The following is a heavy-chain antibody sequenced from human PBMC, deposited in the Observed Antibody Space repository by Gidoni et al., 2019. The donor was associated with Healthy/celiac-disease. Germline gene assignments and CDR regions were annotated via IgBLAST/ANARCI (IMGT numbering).Heavy chain of an antibody. J-gene: IGHJ4*02. CDR2: IYYSGST. CDR3: ARTYGRGSYQFDY. CDR1: GCSISSSSYY. Sequence: QLQLPQSGPGLVKPSATLSLTCTVSGCSISSSSYYWGWIRQPPGKGLEWIGSIYYSGSTYYNPSLKSRVTISVDTSKNQFSLKLSSVTAADTAVYYCARTYGRGSYQFDYWGQGTLVTVSS. D-gene: IGHD1-26*01. V-gene: IGHV4-39*01.